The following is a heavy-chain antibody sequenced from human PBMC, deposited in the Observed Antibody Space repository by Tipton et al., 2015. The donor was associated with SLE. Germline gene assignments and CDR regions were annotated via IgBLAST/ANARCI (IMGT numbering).Heavy chain of an antibody. CDR2: IYYSGNT. CDR3: ARGAGYSGTSGCSFDH. CDR1: GGSISRNGYY. D-gene: IGHD3-22*01. V-gene: IGHV4-31*03. Sequence: TLSLTCTVSGGSISRNGYYWSWIRQHPGKGLEWIGHIYYSGNTYYNPSLKSRVTTSVDTSYNQFSLKLSSVNAADTAVYYCARGAGYSGTSGCSFDHWGQGALVTVSS. J-gene: IGHJ4*02.